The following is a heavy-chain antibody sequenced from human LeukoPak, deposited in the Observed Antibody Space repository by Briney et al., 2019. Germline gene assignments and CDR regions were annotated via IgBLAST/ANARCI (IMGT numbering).Heavy chain of an antibody. J-gene: IGHJ4*02. CDR1: GYTFTGKF. CDR3: ARDREGLAYFDY. V-gene: IGHV1-2*02. Sequence: ASVNVSCKASGYTFTGKFIHWVRQAPGQGLEWMGWIDPNSGGTDYAQKFRGRVTMTRDTSTSTAYMDLSSLISDDTAVYYCARDREGLAYFDYWAQGNLVTVSS. CDR2: IDPNSGGT.